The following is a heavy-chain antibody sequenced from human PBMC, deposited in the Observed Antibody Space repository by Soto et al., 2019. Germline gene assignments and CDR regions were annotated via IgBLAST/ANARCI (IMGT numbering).Heavy chain of an antibody. D-gene: IGHD2-21*02. V-gene: IGHV4-31*11. Sequence: SETLSLTCAVYGGSFSGYYWSWIRQHPGKGLEWIGYIYYSGSTYYNPSLKSRVTISVDTSKNQFSLKLSSVTAADTAVYYCARNEVTAAPRNWFDPWGQGTLVTVSS. CDR3: ARNEVTAAPRNWFDP. J-gene: IGHJ5*02. CDR1: GGSFSGYY. CDR2: IYYSGST.